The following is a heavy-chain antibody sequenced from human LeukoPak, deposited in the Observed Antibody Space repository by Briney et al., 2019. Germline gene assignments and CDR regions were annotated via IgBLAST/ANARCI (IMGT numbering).Heavy chain of an antibody. D-gene: IGHD6-13*01. CDR3: ARGRISSSWYSGDHAFDI. CDR2: ISGSGGST. CDR1: GFTFSSYA. Sequence: GGSLRLSCAASGFTFSSYAMSWVRQAPGKGLEWVSAISGSGGSTYYADSVKGRFTISRDNSENTLYLQMNSLRAEDTALYHCARGRISSSWYSGDHAFDIWGQGTMVTVSS. J-gene: IGHJ3*02. V-gene: IGHV3-23*01.